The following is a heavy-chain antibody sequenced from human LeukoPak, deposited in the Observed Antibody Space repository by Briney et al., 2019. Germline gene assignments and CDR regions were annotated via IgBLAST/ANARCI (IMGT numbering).Heavy chain of an antibody. CDR3: ATAANMYYFDY. V-gene: IGHV4-38-2*02. Sequence: SETLSLTCSVSGYSISSDYYWGWIRQPPGKGLEWIGTIYHSGSTYYSPSLKSRVTISVDTSKNQFSLKLSSVIAADTAIYYCATAANMYYFDYWGQGTLVTVSS. CDR1: GYSISSDYY. J-gene: IGHJ4*02. CDR2: IYHSGST.